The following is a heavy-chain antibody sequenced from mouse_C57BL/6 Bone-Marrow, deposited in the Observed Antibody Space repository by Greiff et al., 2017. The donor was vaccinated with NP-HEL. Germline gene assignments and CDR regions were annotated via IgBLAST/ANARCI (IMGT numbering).Heavy chain of an antibody. V-gene: IGHV5-17*01. CDR1: GFTFSDYG. D-gene: IGHD1-1*01. CDR3: AREGIYYYGSSYYFDY. J-gene: IGHJ2*01. CDR2: ISSGSSTI. Sequence: EVKLMESGGGLVKPGGSLKLSCAASGFTFSDYGMHWVRQAPEKGLEWVAYISSGSSTIYYADTVKGRFTISRDTAKNTLFLQMTSLRSEDTAMYYCAREGIYYYGSSYYFDYWGQGTTLTVSS.